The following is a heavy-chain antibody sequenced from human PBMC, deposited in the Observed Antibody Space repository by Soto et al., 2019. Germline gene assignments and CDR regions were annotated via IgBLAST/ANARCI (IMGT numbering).Heavy chain of an antibody. D-gene: IGHD3-3*02. CDR1: RDTFTYYG. J-gene: IGHJ6*03. V-gene: IGHV1-8*02. CDR2: MNPNSGNT. Sequence: GASVKVSCKASRDTFTYYGLTWVRQAPGQGLEWMGWMNPNSGNTGYAQKFQGRVTMTRNTSISTAYMELSSLRSEDTAVYYCARGGVGIFGVVILYYYYYYYMDVWGKGTTVTAP. CDR3: ARGGVGIFGVVILYYYYYYYMDV.